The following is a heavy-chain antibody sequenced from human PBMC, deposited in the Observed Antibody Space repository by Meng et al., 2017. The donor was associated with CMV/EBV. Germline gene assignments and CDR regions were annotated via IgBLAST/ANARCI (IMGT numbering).Heavy chain of an antibody. CDR2: INPSGDST. Sequence: ASVKVSCKASGYTFTSYYMHWVRQAPGQGLEWMGIINPSGDSTSYAQKFQGRVTMTRDTSTSTVYMELSSLKSEDTAVYYCAREEFCSSTNCSYYYAMDVWGQGTTVTVSS. D-gene: IGHD2-2*01. V-gene: IGHV1-46*01. CDR3: AREEFCSSTNCSYYYAMDV. J-gene: IGHJ6*02. CDR1: GYTFTSYY.